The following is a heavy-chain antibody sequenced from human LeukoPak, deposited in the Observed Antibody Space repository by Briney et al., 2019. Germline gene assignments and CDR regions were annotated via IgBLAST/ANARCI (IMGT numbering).Heavy chain of an antibody. CDR3: ARAGYSSSWYLYYYMDV. D-gene: IGHD6-13*01. Sequence: ASVKVSCKASGGTFSSYAISWGRQAPGQGLEWMGGIIPIFGTANYAQKFQGRVTITADKSTSTAYMELSSLRSAATALYYCARAGYSSSWYLYYYMDVWGKGTTVTVSS. V-gene: IGHV1-69*06. CDR1: GGTFSSYA. J-gene: IGHJ6*03. CDR2: IIPIFGTA.